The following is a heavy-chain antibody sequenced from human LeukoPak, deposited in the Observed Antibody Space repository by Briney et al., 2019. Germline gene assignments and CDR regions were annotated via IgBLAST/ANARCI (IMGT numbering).Heavy chain of an antibody. V-gene: IGHV4-59*01. CDR3: ASVSQQHTSHDAFDI. J-gene: IGHJ3*02. Sequence: SETLSLTCAVYGGSISSYYWSWIRQPPGKGLEWIGYIYYSGSTNYNPSLKSRVTISVDTSKNQFSLKLSSVTAADTAVYYCASVSQQHTSHDAFDIWGQGTMVTVSS. D-gene: IGHD6-13*01. CDR1: GGSISSYY. CDR2: IYYSGST.